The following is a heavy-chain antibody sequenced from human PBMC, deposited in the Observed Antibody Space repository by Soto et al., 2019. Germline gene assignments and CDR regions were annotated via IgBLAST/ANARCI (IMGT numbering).Heavy chain of an antibody. CDR1: GYDFTAYY. V-gene: IGHV1-8*02. J-gene: IGHJ6*02. CDR2: MNPINGAT. D-gene: IGHD6-13*01. CDR3: GRGPSPRAPAGGTPYYYAMDV. Sequence: ASVKVSCKASGYDFTAYYINWVRQASVQGLEWMGWMNPINGATGSARRFQGRVSMTRNTATNTAYLELTSLRSDDTAVYYCGRGPSPRAPAGGTPYYYAMDVWGQGTTVTVSS.